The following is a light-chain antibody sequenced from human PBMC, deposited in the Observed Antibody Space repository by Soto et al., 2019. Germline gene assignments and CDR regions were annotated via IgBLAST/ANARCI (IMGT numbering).Light chain of an antibody. J-gene: IGKJ4*01. CDR2: DAS. Sequence: EIVLTQSPATLSLSPGDRATLSCRASQSISSYLAWYQQRPGQSPRLLNYDASSRATGIPPRFSGSGSGTDFTLTISSLEPEDFGVYYCQQRSDWPPGLTFGGGTKVEI. CDR3: QQRSDWPPGLT. V-gene: IGKV3-11*01. CDR1: QSISSY.